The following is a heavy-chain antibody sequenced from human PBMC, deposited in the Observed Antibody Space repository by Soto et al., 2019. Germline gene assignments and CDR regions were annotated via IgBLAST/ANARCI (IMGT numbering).Heavy chain of an antibody. CDR2: ISSSSSYI. V-gene: IGHV3-21*01. D-gene: IGHD2-15*01. CDR3: ARDPGPVAADDY. Sequence: EVQLVESGGGLVKPGGSLRLSCAASGFTFSSYSMNWVRQAPGKGLGWVSSISSSSSYIYYADSVKGRFTISRDNAKNSLYRQMNSLRAEDTAVDYCARDPGPVAADDYGGQGTLVTASP. CDR1: GFTFSSYS. J-gene: IGHJ4*02.